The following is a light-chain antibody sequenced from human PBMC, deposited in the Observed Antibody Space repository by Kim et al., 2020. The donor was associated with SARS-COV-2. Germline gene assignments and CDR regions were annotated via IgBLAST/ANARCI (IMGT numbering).Light chain of an antibody. J-gene: IGKJ1*01. V-gene: IGKV3-11*01. CDR1: QSISTF. Sequence: LSPGEKATLSCRAGQSISTFLAWYQQRLGQAPKLLIYDSSKRAAGVPARFSASGSGTDFTLTISSLEPDDFATYYCQQRYSWPRTFGQGTKVDIK. CDR3: QQRYSWPRT. CDR2: DSS.